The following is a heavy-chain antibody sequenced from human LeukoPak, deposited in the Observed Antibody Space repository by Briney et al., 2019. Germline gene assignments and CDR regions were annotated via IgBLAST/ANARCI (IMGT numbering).Heavy chain of an antibody. Sequence: GASVKVSCKASGYTFTGYYMHWVRQAPGQGLEWMGWINPNSGGTNYAQKFQGRVTMTRDTSISTAYMELSRLRSDDTAVYYCARARVRYGDYPVDWGQGTLVTVSS. CDR1: GYTFTGYY. CDR3: ARARVRYGDYPVD. CDR2: INPNSGGT. D-gene: IGHD4-17*01. V-gene: IGHV1-2*02. J-gene: IGHJ4*02.